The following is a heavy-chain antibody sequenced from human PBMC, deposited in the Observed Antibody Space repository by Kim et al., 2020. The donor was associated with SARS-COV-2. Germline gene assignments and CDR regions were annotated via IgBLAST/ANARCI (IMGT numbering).Heavy chain of an antibody. D-gene: IGHD3-10*01. CDR1: GFTVSSNY. V-gene: IGHV3-53*04. J-gene: IGHJ4*02. CDR2: IYSGGST. Sequence: GGSLRLSCAASGFTVSSNYMSWVRQAPGKGLEWVSVIYSGGSTYYADSVKGRFTISRHNSKNKLYLQMNSLRAEDTAVYYCARVEWGSGSYHDYWGQGTLVTVSS. CDR3: ARVEWGSGSYHDY.